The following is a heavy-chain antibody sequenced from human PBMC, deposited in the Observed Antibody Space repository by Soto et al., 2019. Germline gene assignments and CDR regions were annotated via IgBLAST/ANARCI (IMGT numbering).Heavy chain of an antibody. Sequence: LGESLKISCEGSGYSFTSYWIGWVRQMPGKGPEWMGIIYPGNSNTRYSPSFQGQVTISADKSISTAYLQWSSLKASDTAMYYCARCRIAASGWDVWGQGTTVTVSS. J-gene: IGHJ6*02. D-gene: IGHD6-13*01. CDR2: IYPGNSNT. CDR1: GYSFTSYW. CDR3: ARCRIAASGWDV. V-gene: IGHV5-51*01.